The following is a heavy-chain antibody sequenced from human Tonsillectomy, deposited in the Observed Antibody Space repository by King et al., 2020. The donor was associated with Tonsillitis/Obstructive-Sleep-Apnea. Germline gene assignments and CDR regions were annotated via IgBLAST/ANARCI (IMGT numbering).Heavy chain of an antibody. J-gene: IGHJ3*02. CDR1: GYTFTSYY. V-gene: IGHV1-46*01. D-gene: IGHD2-2*02. CDR2: INPSGGST. Sequence: QLVQSGAEVKKPGASVKVSCKASGYTFTSYYMHWVRQAPGQGLEWMGIINPSGGSTSYAQKFQGRVTMTRDTSTSTVYMELSSLRSEDTAVYYCARVIVVVTAAIGAFDIWGQGTMVTVSS. CDR3: ARVIVVVTAAIGAFDI.